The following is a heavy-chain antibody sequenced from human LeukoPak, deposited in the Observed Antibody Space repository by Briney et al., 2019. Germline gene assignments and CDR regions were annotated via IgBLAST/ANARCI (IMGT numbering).Heavy chain of an antibody. D-gene: IGHD5-12*01. V-gene: IGHV3-9*01. CDR2: ISWNSGSI. CDR1: GFTFDDYA. J-gene: IGHJ4*02. CDR3: AKDEWLTH. Sequence: GGSLRLSCAASGFTFDDYAMHWVRQAPGKGLEWVSGISWNSGSIGYADSVKGRFTIPRDNAKNSLYLQMNSLRAEDTALYYCAKDEWLTHWGQGTLVTVSS.